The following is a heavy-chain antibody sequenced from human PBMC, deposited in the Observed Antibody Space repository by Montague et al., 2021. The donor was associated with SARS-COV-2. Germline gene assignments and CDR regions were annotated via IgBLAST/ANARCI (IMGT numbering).Heavy chain of an antibody. D-gene: IGHD3-3*01. Sequence: SETLSLTCDVNGTSFTDHYWTWLRQSPGGGLEWIGEIHHGGDTNYNPSLRSRVTISIETSKPQSSPRLYSMTAADTAVYDCARGVRVANRPDRFSYSLDVWGRGTAVIVTS. CDR3: ARGVRVANRPDRFSYSLDV. J-gene: IGHJ6*02. CDR1: GTSFTDHY. CDR2: IHHGGDT. V-gene: IGHV4-34*01.